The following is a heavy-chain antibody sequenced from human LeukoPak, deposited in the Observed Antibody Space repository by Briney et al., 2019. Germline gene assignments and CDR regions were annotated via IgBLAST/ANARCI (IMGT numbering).Heavy chain of an antibody. V-gene: IGHV1-18*04. J-gene: IGHJ4*02. CDR2: ISAYNGNT. CDR3: ARGGGVGAVADHFDY. D-gene: IGHD6-19*01. CDR1: GYTFTDYY. Sequence: ASVNVSCKASGYTFTDYYIHWVRQAPGQGLEWMGWISAYNGNTDYAQKLQGRVTMTTDTSTSTAYMELRSLRSDDTAVYYCARGGGVGAVADHFDYWGQGTLVTVSS.